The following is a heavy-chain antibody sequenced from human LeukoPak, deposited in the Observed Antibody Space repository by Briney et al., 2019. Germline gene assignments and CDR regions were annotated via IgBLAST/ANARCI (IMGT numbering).Heavy chain of an antibody. J-gene: IGHJ6*04. V-gene: IGHV3-33*01. D-gene: IGHD4-11*01. CDR2: IWYDGSNT. Sequence: GGSLRLSCAASGFTFSSYGMHWVRQAPGKGLEWVAVIWYDGSNTYYTDSVKGRFTISRDNSKNTLYLQMNSLRAEDTAIYYCATLLQGDGMDVWGKGTTVTVSS. CDR3: ATLLQGDGMDV. CDR1: GFTFSSYG.